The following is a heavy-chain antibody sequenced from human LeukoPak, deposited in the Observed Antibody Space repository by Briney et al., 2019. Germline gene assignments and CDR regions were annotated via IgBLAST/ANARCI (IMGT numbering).Heavy chain of an antibody. V-gene: IGHV3-43*02. J-gene: IGHJ2*01. Sequence: PGGSLRLSCAASGFTFDDYAMHWVRQAPGKGLEWVSRIHGDGITTYYADSMQGRFTISRDNSKASLYLQMNSPRTEDTALYYCAKDDGTTAFWYLVLWGRGTLVTVSS. CDR2: IHGDGITT. CDR3: AKDDGTTAFWYLVL. D-gene: IGHD1-7*01. CDR1: GFTFDDYA.